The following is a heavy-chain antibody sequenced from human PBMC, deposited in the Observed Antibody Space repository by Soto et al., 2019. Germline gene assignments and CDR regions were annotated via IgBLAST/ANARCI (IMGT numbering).Heavy chain of an antibody. CDR3: ARAWGSGWYLDY. D-gene: IGHD6-19*01. J-gene: IGHJ4*02. V-gene: IGHV6-1*01. CDR2: TYYRYEWYS. Sequence: QVQLQQSGPGLVKPSQTLSLTCAISGYSVSANSAAWTWIRQSPSRGLEWLGRTYYRYEWYSDYAETGRGRVTINPDTSKNQFSLQLTSVTPEDTAVYYCARAWGSGWYLDYWGQGTLVTVSS. CDR1: GYSVSANSAA.